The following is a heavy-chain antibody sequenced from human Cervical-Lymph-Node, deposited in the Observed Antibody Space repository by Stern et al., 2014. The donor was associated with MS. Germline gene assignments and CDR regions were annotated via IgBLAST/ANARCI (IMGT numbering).Heavy chain of an antibody. CDR3: ARDYGDFVLDY. J-gene: IGHJ4*02. V-gene: IGHV3-13*01. CDR1: GFTFSSYD. Sequence: EVQLVESGGGLVQPGGSLRLSCAASGFTFSSYDMHWVRQATGKGLEWVSAIGTAGDTYYPGSVSARFFISSANDKNSLYLQMNSLRAGDTAVYYCARDYGDFVLDYWGQGTLVTVSS. D-gene: IGHD4-17*01. CDR2: IGTAGDT.